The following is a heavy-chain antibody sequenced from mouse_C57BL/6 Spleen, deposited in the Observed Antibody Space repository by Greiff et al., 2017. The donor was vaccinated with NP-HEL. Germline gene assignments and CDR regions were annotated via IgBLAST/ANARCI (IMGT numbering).Heavy chain of an antibody. CDR2: INPSTGGT. Sequence: EVQLQQSGPELVKPGASVKISCKASGYSFTGYYMNWVKQSPEKSLEWIGEINPSTGGTTYNQKFKAKATLTVDKSSSTAYMQLKSLTSEDSAVYYCARRRGGSGSWFAYWGQGTLVTVSA. V-gene: IGHV1-42*01. CDR3: ARRRGGSGSWFAY. J-gene: IGHJ3*01. CDR1: GYSFTGYY. D-gene: IGHD3-2*02.